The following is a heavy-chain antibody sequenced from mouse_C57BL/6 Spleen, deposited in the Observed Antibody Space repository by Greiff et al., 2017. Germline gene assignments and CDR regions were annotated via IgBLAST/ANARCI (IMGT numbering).Heavy chain of an antibody. J-gene: IGHJ2*01. CDR1: GYTFTDYY. V-gene: IGHV1-19*01. CDR2: INPYNGGT. Sequence: VQLKESGPVLVKPGASVKMSCKASGYTFTDYYMNWVKQSHGKSLEWIGVINPYNGGTSYNQKFKGKATLTVDKSSSTAYMELNSLTSEDSAVYYCARGKCFDYWGQGTTLTVSS. CDR3: ARGKCFDY.